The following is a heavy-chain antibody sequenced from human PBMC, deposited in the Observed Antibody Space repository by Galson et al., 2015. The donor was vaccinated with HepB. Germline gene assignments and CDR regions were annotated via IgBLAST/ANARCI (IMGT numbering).Heavy chain of an antibody. D-gene: IGHD6-13*01. J-gene: IGHJ4*02. CDR2: ISSSSSYI. CDR1: GFTFSSYS. Sequence: SLRLSCAASGFTFSSYSMNWVRQTPGKGLEWVSSISSSSSYIYYADSVKGRFTISRDNAKNSLYLQMNSLRAEDTAVYYCARGYSSSWYYYYWGQGTLVTVSS. V-gene: IGHV3-21*01. CDR3: ARGYSSSWYYYY.